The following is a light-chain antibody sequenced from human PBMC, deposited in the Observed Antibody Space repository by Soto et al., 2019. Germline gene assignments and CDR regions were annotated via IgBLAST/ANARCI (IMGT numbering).Light chain of an antibody. Sequence: QSVLTQPPSVSAAQGQKVSISCSGSTSNIGRNYVSWYQQLPVAAPKLLIYDSDKRPSGIPDRFSGSKSGTSATLGITGLQTGDEADYYCGTWDDRLDAGLFGGGTKLTVL. CDR1: TSNIGRNY. CDR2: DSD. V-gene: IGLV1-51*01. J-gene: IGLJ2*01. CDR3: GTWDDRLDAGL.